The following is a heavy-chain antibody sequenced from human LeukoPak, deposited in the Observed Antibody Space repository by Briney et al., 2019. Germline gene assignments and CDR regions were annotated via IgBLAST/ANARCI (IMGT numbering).Heavy chain of an antibody. CDR1: GVTISSYW. CDR2: INQDGSEK. Sequence: GGSLRLSCAASGVTISSYWMSWVRQAPGKGLEWVATINQDGSEKFYVDSVKGRFTISRDNAENSLDLQMNSLRVEDTAVYYCASIAPGHWDQGTLVTVSS. CDR3: ASIAPGH. J-gene: IGHJ4*02. V-gene: IGHV3-7*01. D-gene: IGHD2-15*01.